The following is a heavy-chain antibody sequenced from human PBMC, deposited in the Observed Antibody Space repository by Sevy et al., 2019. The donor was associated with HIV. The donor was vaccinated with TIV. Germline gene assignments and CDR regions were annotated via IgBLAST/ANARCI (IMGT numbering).Heavy chain of an antibody. CDR2: ISSSSSTL. V-gene: IGHV3-48*02. CDR1: GFTFSSYS. Sequence: GGSLRLSCAASGFTFSSYSMNWVRQAPGKGLEWVSYISSSSSTLYYADSVKSRFTISRDNAKNSLYLQMNSLRDEDTAVYYCARSPDYYGSGTFDYWGQGTLVTVSS. CDR3: ARSPDYYGSGTFDY. J-gene: IGHJ4*02. D-gene: IGHD3-10*01.